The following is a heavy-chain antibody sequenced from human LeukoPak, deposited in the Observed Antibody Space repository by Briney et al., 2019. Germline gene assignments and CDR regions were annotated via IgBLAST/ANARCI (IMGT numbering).Heavy chain of an antibody. CDR2: ISAYNGNT. J-gene: IGHJ4*02. CDR1: GYTFTSYG. Sequence: ASVKVSCKASGYTFTSYGISWVRQAPGQGLEWMGWISAYNGNTNYAQKLQGRVTMTTDTSTSTAYMELRSLRSDDTAVYYCARLYDSSGYYSHSLDYWGQGTLVTVSS. D-gene: IGHD3-22*01. CDR3: ARLYDSSGYYSHSLDY. V-gene: IGHV1-18*01.